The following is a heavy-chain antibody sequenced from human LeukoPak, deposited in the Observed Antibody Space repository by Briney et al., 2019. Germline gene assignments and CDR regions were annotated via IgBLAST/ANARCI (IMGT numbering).Heavy chain of an antibody. Sequence: GGSLRLSCAASGFTFSNYWMHWVRQTPGKGLVWVANIETDGTTIHYADSVKGRFTISRDNAENTVYLQLNSLRAEDTGVYHCAREYNGGLDYWGQGTLVTVSS. CDR2: IETDGTTI. V-gene: IGHV3-74*01. D-gene: IGHD5-12*01. CDR3: AREYNGGLDY. CDR1: GFTFSNYW. J-gene: IGHJ4*02.